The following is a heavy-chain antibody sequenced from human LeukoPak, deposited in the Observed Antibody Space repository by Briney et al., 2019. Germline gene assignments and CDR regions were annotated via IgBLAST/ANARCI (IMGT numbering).Heavy chain of an antibody. CDR2: IYHSGST. V-gene: IGHV4-38-2*02. CDR3: ARDGVVAPAAIGY. J-gene: IGHJ4*02. D-gene: IGHD2-2*02. CDR1: GYSISSGYY. Sequence: PSETLSLTCTVSGYSISSGYYWGWIRQPPGKGLEWIGSIYHSGSTYYNPSLKSRVTISVDTSKNQFSLKLSSVTAADTAVYYCARDGVVAPAAIGYWGQGTLVTVSS.